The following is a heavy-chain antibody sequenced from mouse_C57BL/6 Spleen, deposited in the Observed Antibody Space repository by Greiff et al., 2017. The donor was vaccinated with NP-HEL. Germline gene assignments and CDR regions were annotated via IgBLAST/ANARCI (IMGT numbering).Heavy chain of an antibody. D-gene: IGHD3-3*01. Sequence: VQLQQSGPELVKPGASVKISCKASGYTFTDYYMNWVKQSHGKSLEWIGDINPNNGGTSYNQKFKGKATLTVDKSSSTAYMELRSLTSEDAAVDYCASGQPRFAYWGQGTLVTVSA. V-gene: IGHV1-26*01. CDR3: ASGQPRFAY. CDR1: GYTFTDYY. CDR2: INPNNGGT. J-gene: IGHJ3*01.